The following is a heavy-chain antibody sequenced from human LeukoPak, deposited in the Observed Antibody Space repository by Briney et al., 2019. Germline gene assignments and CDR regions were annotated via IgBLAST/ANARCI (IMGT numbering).Heavy chain of an antibody. CDR1: GFTFSSYW. D-gene: IGHD2-21*02. J-gene: IGHJ4*02. Sequence: PGGSLRLSCAASGFTFSSYWMSWVRQAPGKGLEWVANIKQDGSEKYYVDSVKGRFTISRDNAKSSLYLQMNSLRAEDTAVYYCASDPKVSYCGGDCYSDYWGQGTLVTVSS. V-gene: IGHV3-7*01. CDR3: ASDPKVSYCGGDCYSDY. CDR2: IKQDGSEK.